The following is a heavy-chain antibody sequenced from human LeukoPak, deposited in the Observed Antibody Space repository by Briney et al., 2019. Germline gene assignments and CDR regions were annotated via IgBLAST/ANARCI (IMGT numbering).Heavy chain of an antibody. Sequence: GGSLRLSCAASGLTVSKNYMSWVRQAPGKGLESVSVIYSGGGTYYADSVRGRFTISRDNSKNTLYLQMNSLRAEDTAVFYCAKDRDDYVWGSYLGAFDIWGQGTMVTVSS. CDR1: GLTVSKNY. J-gene: IGHJ3*02. CDR3: AKDRDDYVWGSYLGAFDI. CDR2: IYSGGGT. D-gene: IGHD3-16*01. V-gene: IGHV3-53*01.